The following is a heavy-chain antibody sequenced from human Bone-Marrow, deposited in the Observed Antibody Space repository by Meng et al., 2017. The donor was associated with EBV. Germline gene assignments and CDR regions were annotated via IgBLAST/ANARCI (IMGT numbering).Heavy chain of an antibody. D-gene: IGHD6-19*01. CDR2: VHYTGST. V-gene: IGHV4-39*01. Sequence: QLQLQESGPGLVKPSETLSLTCTVPGGSISSSSYYWGWIRQPPGKGLEWIGSVHYTGSTYYSPSLKSRVTVSVDTSKNQFSLRLTSVTAADTAVYYCARPFPSWQSPRLDPFGAWGQGTLVTVSS. CDR3: ARPFPSWQSPRLDPFGA. CDR1: GGSISSSSYY. J-gene: IGHJ4*02.